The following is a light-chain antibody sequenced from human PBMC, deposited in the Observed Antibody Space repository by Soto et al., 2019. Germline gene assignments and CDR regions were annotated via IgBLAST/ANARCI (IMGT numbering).Light chain of an antibody. V-gene: IGLV1-40*01. CDR2: GND. J-gene: IGLJ1*01. CDR1: SYNIGAGYE. Sequence: QSVLTQPPSVSGAPGQRVTISCTGTSYNIGAGYEVHWYHQLPGTAPKFLVSGNDNRPSGVPDRLSASKSGTSGSLAITDLQAEDEGHYYCQSYDRGLTAYVFGTGTKLTVL. CDR3: QSYDRGLTAYV.